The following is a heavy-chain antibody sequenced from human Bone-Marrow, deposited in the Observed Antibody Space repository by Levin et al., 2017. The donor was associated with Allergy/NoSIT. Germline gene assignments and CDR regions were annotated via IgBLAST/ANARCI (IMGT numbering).Heavy chain of an antibody. CDR1: GFSLSTSGMC. V-gene: IGHV2-70*11. Sequence: SGPTLVKPTQTLTLTCTFSGFSLSTSGMCVSWIRQPPGKALEWLARIDWDDDKYYSTSLKTRLTISKDTSKNQVVLTMTNMDPVDTATYYCARTRRDEDDSGGDYFDYWGQGTLVTVSS. D-gene: IGHD1-26*01. CDR2: IDWDDDK. CDR3: ARTRRDEDDSGGDYFDY. J-gene: IGHJ4*02.